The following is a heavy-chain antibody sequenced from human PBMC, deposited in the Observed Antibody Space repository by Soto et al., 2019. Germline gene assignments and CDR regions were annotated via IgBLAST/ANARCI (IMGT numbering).Heavy chain of an antibody. CDR3: ARERAIAATGIFYS. D-gene: IGHD6-13*01. CDR2: TSFDGKNK. Sequence: PGGSLRLSCAASGFTFSNFAMHWVRQSPGKGLEWVAATSFDGKNKDYADSVKGRFTISRDNSKTTLFLQMNSLRPEDTAVYYCARERAIAATGIFYSWGQGTLVTVSS. CDR1: GFTFSNFA. J-gene: IGHJ5*01. V-gene: IGHV3-30*04.